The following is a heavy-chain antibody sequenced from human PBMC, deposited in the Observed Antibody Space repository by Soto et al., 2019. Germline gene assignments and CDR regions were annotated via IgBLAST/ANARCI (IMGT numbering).Heavy chain of an antibody. CDR1: GFTFSSYG. V-gene: IGHV3-33*01. CDR3: ARGAWSGYTIYYYYYMDV. CDR2: IWYDGGNK. J-gene: IGHJ6*03. Sequence: GGSIRLSFASSGFTFSSYGMHWVRQAPGKGLEWVAVIWYDGGNKYYADSVKGRFTISRDNSKNTLYLQMNSLRAEDTAVYYCARGAWSGYTIYYYYYMDVWGKGTTVTVSS. D-gene: IGHD3-3*01.